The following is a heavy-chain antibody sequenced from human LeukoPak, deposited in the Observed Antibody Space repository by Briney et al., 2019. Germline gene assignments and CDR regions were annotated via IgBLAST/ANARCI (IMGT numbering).Heavy chain of an antibody. CDR3: ARDLKRGYSSGRYSWGTGSSNDF. J-gene: IGHJ4*02. D-gene: IGHD6-19*01. Sequence: ASVKVSCKASGYTFTGYYVHWVRQAPGQGLEWKGWINPYSGDTNYAQNLQGRVTVTTDTSTSTTYMELGSLRSDDTAVYYCARDLKRGYSSGRYSWGTGSSNDFWGQGTLVTVSS. V-gene: IGHV1-18*04. CDR1: GYTFTGYY. CDR2: INPYSGDT.